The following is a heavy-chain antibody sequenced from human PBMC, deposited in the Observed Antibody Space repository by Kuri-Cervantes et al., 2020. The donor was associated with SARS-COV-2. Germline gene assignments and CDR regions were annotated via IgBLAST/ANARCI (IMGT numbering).Heavy chain of an antibody. CDR3: ARQLAYYDFWSGYYISDMGAFDI. Sequence: SETLSLTCTVSGGSISSGSYYWSWIRQPAGKGLEWIGRIYTSGSTNYNPSLKSRVTISVDTSKNQFSLKLSSVTAADTAVYYCARQLAYYDFWSGYYISDMGAFDIWGQGTMVTVSS. V-gene: IGHV4-61*02. CDR1: GGSISSGSYY. D-gene: IGHD3-3*01. CDR2: IYTSGST. J-gene: IGHJ3*02.